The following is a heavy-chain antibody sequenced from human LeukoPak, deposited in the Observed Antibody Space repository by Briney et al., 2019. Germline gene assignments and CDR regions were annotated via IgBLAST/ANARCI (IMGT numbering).Heavy chain of an antibody. Sequence: GGSLRLSCTASGFTLSRHWMHWVRHAPGKGLVWVSRIDSDGSDTNYADSVKGRFTISRDNAKNTLYLQMNSLRAEDSAVYYCARGLSGEYSYGYSDYWGQGNVVTVSS. D-gene: IGHD5-18*01. CDR2: IDSDGSDT. CDR1: GFTLSRHW. V-gene: IGHV3-74*01. CDR3: ARGLSGEYSYGYSDY. J-gene: IGHJ4*02.